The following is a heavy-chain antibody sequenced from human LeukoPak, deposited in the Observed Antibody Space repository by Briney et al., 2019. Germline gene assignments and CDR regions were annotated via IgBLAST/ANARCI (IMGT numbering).Heavy chain of an antibody. V-gene: IGHV1-18*01. CDR2: ISSYNGNT. CDR3: ARDESGWLSRNDAFDI. J-gene: IGHJ3*02. CDR1: GYTFTSYG. Sequence: ASVKVSCKASGYTFTSYGISWVRQAPGQGLEWMGWISSYNGNTNYAQKLQGRVTMTTDTSTSTAYMELRSLRSDDTAVYYCARDESGWLSRNDAFDIWGQGTMVTVSS. D-gene: IGHD3-22*01.